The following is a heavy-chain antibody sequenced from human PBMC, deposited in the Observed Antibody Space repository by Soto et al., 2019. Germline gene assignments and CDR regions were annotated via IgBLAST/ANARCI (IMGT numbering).Heavy chain of an antibody. CDR1: GFTFGDYA. V-gene: IGHV3-49*03. D-gene: IGHD3-22*01. J-gene: IGHJ6*02. CDR3: TRSGMYYYDSSGYPPWDYYYYGMDV. CDR2: IRSKAYGGTT. Sequence: GGSLRLSCTASGFTFGDYAMSWFRQAPGKGLEWVGFIRSKAYGGTTEYAASVKGRFTISRDDSKSIAYLQMNSLKTEDTAVYYCTRSGMYYYDSSGYPPWDYYYYGMDVWGQGTTVTVS.